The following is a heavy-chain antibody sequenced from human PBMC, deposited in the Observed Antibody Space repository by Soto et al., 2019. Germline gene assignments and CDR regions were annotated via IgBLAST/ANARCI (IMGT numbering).Heavy chain of an antibody. Sequence: QLQLQESGPGLVKPSETLSLTCTVSGGSISSSSYYWGWIRQPPGKGLEWIGSIYYSGSTYYNPSLKSRVTISVDTSKTQFSLQLSSVTAADTAVYYCARGRLKLGDTQTIFDPWGQGTLVTVSS. D-gene: IGHD3-10*01. CDR1: GGSISSSSYY. CDR3: ARGRLKLGDTQTIFDP. V-gene: IGHV4-39*01. J-gene: IGHJ5*02. CDR2: IYYSGST.